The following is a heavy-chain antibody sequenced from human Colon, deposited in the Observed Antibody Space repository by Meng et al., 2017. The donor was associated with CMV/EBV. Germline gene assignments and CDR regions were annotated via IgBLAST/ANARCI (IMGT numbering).Heavy chain of an antibody. CDR1: GFTFSSYA. J-gene: IGHJ5*02. Sequence: GGSLRLSCVGSGFTFSSYAMNWVRQDPGKGLEWVDFIRYDGSSSLYADSVRGRFSISRDNSKNTLYLQMKNLRPEDTALYYCAKVNTQYCSSLSCPKGGFDPWGQGTRVTVSS. D-gene: IGHD2-2*01. V-gene: IGHV3-30*02. CDR2: IRYDGSSS. CDR3: AKVNTQYCSSLSCPKGGFDP.